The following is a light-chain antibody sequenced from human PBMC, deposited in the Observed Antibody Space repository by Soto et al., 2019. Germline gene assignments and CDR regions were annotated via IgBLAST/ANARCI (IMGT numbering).Light chain of an antibody. CDR3: NSYTSTFIYV. Sequence: QSALNQPASVSGSPGQSITISCTGASSDVGDYNCVSWYQQHPGKAPKLIIYNVTNRPSEVSNRFSGSKSGNTASLTISGLQAEDEADYYCNSYTSTFIYVFGTGTKLTVL. CDR1: SSDVGDYNC. V-gene: IGLV2-14*03. CDR2: NVT. J-gene: IGLJ1*01.